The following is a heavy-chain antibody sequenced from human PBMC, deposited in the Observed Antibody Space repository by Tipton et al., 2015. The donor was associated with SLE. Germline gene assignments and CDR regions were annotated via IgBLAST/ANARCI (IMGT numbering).Heavy chain of an antibody. CDR1: GGSISSGSYY. V-gene: IGHV4-61*02. CDR2: IYTSEST. J-gene: IGHJ4*02. D-gene: IGHD3-16*01. Sequence: TLSLTCTVSGGSISSGSYYWSWIRQPAGKGLEWIGRIYTSESTNYNPSLKSRVTISVDTSKNQFSLKLSSVTAADTAVYYCARFMISVGFDYWGQGTLVTVSS. CDR3: ARFMISVGFDY.